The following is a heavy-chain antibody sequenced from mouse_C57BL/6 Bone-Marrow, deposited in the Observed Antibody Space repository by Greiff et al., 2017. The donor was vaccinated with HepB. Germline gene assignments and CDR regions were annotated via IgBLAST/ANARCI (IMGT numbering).Heavy chain of an antibody. J-gene: IGHJ2*01. CDR2: ISDGGSYT. Sequence: EVNVVESGGGLVKPGGSLKLSCAASGFTFSSYAMSWVRQTPEKRLEWVATISDGGSYTYYPDNVKGRFTISRDNAKNNLYLQMSHLKSEDTAMYYCARDRYSRGDFDYWGQGTTLTVSS. V-gene: IGHV5-4*01. D-gene: IGHD2-12*01. CDR1: GFTFSSYA. CDR3: ARDRYSRGDFDY.